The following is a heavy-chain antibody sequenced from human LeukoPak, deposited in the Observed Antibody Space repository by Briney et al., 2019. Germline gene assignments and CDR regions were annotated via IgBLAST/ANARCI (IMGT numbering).Heavy chain of an antibody. CDR2: IYYSGST. CDR1: GGSISSYY. CDR3: ARSPFRHDAFDI. Sequence: SETLSLTCTVSGGSISSYYWSWIRQPPGKGLEWIGYIYYSGSTNYNPSLKSRVTISVDTSKNQFSLKLSSVTAADTAVYCCARSPFRHDAFDIWGQGTMVTVSS. J-gene: IGHJ3*02. V-gene: IGHV4-59*08.